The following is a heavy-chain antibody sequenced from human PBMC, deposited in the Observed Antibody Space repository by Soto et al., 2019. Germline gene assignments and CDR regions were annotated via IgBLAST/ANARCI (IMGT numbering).Heavy chain of an antibody. J-gene: IGHJ5*02. D-gene: IGHD4-17*01. CDR2: ISGSGGST. V-gene: IGHV3-23*01. Sequence: GGSLRLSCAASGFTFSSYAMSWVRQAPGKGLEWVSAISGSGGSTYYADSVKGRFTISRDNSKNTLYLQMNSLRAEDTAVYYCAKPPSSYGDYVSWFDPWGQGTMVTVSS. CDR1: GFTFSSYA. CDR3: AKPPSSYGDYVSWFDP.